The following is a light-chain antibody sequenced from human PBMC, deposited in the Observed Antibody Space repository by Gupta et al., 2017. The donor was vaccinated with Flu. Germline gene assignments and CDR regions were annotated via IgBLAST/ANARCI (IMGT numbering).Light chain of an antibody. CDR1: QNGLYSSNSKNY. Sequence: LGERATINCKSGQNGLYSSNSKNYLAWYQQKPGQPPKLLIYWASTRESGVPDRFSGSGSGTDFSLTISGLQAEDVAVYYCQQYDTAPWTFGQGTKVEI. J-gene: IGKJ1*01. CDR2: WAS. CDR3: QQYDTAPWT. V-gene: IGKV4-1*01.